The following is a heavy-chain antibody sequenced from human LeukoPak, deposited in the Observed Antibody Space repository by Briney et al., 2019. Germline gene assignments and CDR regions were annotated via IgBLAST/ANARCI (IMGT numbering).Heavy chain of an antibody. CDR2: IYHSGST. V-gene: IGHV4-4*02. Sequence: SETLSLTCAVSGGSISSSNWWSWVRQPPGKGLEWIGEIYHSGSTNYNPSLKSRVTISVDKSKNQFSLKLSSVTAADTAVYYCARAFIAAAGSYDAFDIWGQGTMVTVSS. J-gene: IGHJ3*02. CDR1: GGSISSSNW. D-gene: IGHD6-13*01. CDR3: ARAFIAAAGSYDAFDI.